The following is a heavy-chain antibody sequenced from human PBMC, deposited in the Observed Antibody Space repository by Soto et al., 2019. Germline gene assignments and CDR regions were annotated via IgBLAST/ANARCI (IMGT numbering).Heavy chain of an antibody. CDR3: VKDRRTEAYGIDV. D-gene: IGHD2-21*01. J-gene: IGHJ6*02. V-gene: IGHV3-30*18. Sequence: QVQLVESGGGVVQPGRSLRLSCAASGFTFSSHGLHWVRQAPSRGLEWVAVISYDGTNKQYGDSVKGRFTISRDNSQNTLYLQMNSLRAEDTAVYYCVKDRRTEAYGIDVWGQGTTVNVSS. CDR1: GFTFSSHG. CDR2: ISYDGTNK.